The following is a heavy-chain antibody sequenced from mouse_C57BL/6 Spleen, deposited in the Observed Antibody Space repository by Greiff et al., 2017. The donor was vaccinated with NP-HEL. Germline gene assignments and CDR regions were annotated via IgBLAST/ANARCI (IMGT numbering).Heavy chain of an antibody. V-gene: IGHV1-54*01. J-gene: IGHJ1*03. CDR2: INPGSGGT. CDR3: ARSDYYGSSYGYWYFDV. Sequence: QVQLQQSGAELVRPGTSVKVSCKASGYAFTNYLIEWVKQRPGQGLEWIGVINPGSGGTNYNEKFKGKATLTADKSSSTAYMQLSSLTSEDSAVYFCARSDYYGSSYGYWYFDVWGTGTTVTVSS. CDR1: GYAFTNYL. D-gene: IGHD1-1*01.